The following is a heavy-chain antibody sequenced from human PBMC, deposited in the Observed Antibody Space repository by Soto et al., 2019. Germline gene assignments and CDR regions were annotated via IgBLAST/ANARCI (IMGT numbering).Heavy chain of an antibody. CDR3: ARYTSAYNAFDY. V-gene: IGHV1-3*01. Sequence: ASVKVSCKASGYTFTSYGISWVRQAPGQRLEWMGRINAGNGNTEYSQKLQGRVTITRDTSANTAYVELSSLTSEDAAVYFCARYTSAYNAFDYWGQGTLVTVSS. J-gene: IGHJ4*02. CDR2: INAGNGNT. D-gene: IGHD3-22*01. CDR1: GYTFTSYG.